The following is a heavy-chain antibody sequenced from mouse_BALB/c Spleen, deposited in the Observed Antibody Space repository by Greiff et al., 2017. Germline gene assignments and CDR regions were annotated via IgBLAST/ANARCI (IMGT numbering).Heavy chain of an antibody. Sequence: VQLKESGAELVKPGASVKLSCTASGFNIKDTYMHWVKQRPEQGLEWIGRIDPANGNTKYDPKFQGKATITADTSSNTAYLQLSSLTSEDTAVYYCARDDGYFDSFAYWGQGTLVTVSA. V-gene: IGHV14-3*02. CDR3: ARDDGYFDSFAY. CDR1: GFNIKDTY. J-gene: IGHJ3*01. D-gene: IGHD2-3*01. CDR2: IDPANGNT.